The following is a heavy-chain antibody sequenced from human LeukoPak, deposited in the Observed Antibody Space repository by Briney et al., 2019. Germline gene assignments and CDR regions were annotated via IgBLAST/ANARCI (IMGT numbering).Heavy chain of an antibody. D-gene: IGHD4-17*01. CDR1: GFTFSSYA. J-gene: IGHJ4*02. V-gene: IGHV3-23*01. Sequence: QLGGSLRLSCAASGFTFSSYAMSWVRQAPGKGLEWVSVISGSGGTTYYADSVKGRFTISRDNSKNTLDLQMNSLRVEDTAVYYCAKNSLRNSDYWGQGTLVTVSS. CDR3: AKNSLRNSDY. CDR2: ISGSGGTT.